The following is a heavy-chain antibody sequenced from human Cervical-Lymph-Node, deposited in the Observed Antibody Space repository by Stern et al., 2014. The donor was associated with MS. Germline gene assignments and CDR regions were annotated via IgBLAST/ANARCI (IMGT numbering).Heavy chain of an antibody. CDR2: IIPIFGTA. Sequence: QVQLVQSGAEVKKPGSSVKVSCKASGGTFSSYAISWVRQAPGQGLEWMGGIIPIFGTANYAQKFQGRVTITADESTSTAYMELSSLRSEDTAVYYCAREVYYYDSSGPSYFDYWGQGTLVTVSS. CDR3: AREVYYYDSSGPSYFDY. V-gene: IGHV1-69*01. J-gene: IGHJ4*02. CDR1: GGTFSSYA. D-gene: IGHD3-22*01.